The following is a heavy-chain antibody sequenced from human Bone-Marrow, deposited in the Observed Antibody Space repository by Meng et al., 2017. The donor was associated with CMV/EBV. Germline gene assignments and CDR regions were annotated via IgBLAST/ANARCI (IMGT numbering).Heavy chain of an antibody. CDR2: IRYDGSNK. CDR3: TKDPFRRDGSCPSGY. V-gene: IGHV3-30*02. CDR1: GFTFSSYG. Sequence: GESLKISCAASGFTFSSYGMHWVRQAPGKGLEWVAFIRYDGSNKNYADSVKGRFTISRDNSNNTLFLQMNSLRAEDTSVYYCTKDPFRRDGSCPSGYWGQGTPVTVSS. J-gene: IGHJ4*02. D-gene: IGHD6-13*01.